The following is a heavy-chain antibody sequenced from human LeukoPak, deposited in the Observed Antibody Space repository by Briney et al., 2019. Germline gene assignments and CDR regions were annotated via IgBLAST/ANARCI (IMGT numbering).Heavy chain of an antibody. CDR3: AKDPRGDILTGYYTGDY. CDR2: IWYDGTNE. V-gene: IGHV3-33*06. Sequence: GGSRRLSCAASGFDFKNYGMHWVRQAPGKGLEWVAVIWYDGTNENYADSVKGRFTISRDNSKNTLYLQLNSLRAEDTAVYYCAKDPRGDILTGYYTGDYWGQGTLVTVSS. D-gene: IGHD3-9*01. J-gene: IGHJ4*02. CDR1: GFDFKNYG.